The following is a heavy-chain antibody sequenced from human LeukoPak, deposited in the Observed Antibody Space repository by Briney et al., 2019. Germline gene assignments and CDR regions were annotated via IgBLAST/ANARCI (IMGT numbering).Heavy chain of an antibody. Sequence: GGSLRLSCAASGVTFSNSGIHWVRQAPGKGLEWVAVMWYDGSYKYYADSVKGRFTISRDNSKNTLYLQMNSLRAEDTAVYYCAGDMGTRGYVWYFDYWGQGTLVTVSS. D-gene: IGHD5-12*01. CDR2: MWYDGSYK. CDR1: GVTFSNSG. CDR3: AGDMGTRGYVWYFDY. J-gene: IGHJ4*02. V-gene: IGHV3-33*01.